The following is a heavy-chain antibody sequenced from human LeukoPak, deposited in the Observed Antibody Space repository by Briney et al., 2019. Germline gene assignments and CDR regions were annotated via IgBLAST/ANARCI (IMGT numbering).Heavy chain of an antibody. CDR2: INSDGSST. D-gene: IGHD4/OR15-4a*01. Sequence: GGSLRLSCAASGFTFSTYWMHWVRQAPGKGLVWVSRINSDGSSTSHADPVKGRFAISRDNAKNTLYLQMNSLRAEDTAVYHCARAKGMDVWGQGTTVTVSS. CDR1: GFTFSTYW. CDR3: ARAKGMDV. J-gene: IGHJ6*02. V-gene: IGHV3-74*01.